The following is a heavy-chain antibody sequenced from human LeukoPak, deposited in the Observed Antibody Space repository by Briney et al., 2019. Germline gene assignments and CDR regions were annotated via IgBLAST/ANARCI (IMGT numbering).Heavy chain of an antibody. Sequence: SETLSLTCTVSGDSISSSYWNWIRQPPGKGLEWIGYIFYTGSTNYNPSLRSRVTISVDTSQNQVSLMLNSVTAADTAVYYCSRGRAAAFDVWGQGTMVTVSS. V-gene: IGHV4-59*01. CDR1: GDSISSSY. J-gene: IGHJ3*01. CDR3: SRGRAAAFDV. D-gene: IGHD5-12*01. CDR2: IFYTGST.